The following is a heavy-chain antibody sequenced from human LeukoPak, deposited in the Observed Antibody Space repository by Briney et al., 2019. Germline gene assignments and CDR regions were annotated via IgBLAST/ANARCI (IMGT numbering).Heavy chain of an antibody. J-gene: IGHJ6*02. CDR1: GFTFSNAW. D-gene: IGHD6-13*01. CDR3: TTDQSSSLRGYYYYYYGMDV. Sequence: GGSLRLSCAASGFTFSNAWMSWVRQAPGKGLEWVGRIKSKTDGGTTDYAAPVKGRFTISRDDSKNTLYLQMNSLKTEDTAVYYCTTDQSSSLRGYYYYYYGMDVWGQGTTVTVSS. V-gene: IGHV3-15*01. CDR2: IKSKTDGGTT.